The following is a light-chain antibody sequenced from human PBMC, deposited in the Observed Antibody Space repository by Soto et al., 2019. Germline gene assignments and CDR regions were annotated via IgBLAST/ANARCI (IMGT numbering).Light chain of an antibody. V-gene: IGKV3-20*01. J-gene: IGKJ2*01. CDR2: GAS. CDR1: QSVSSSY. CDR3: QQYGSSTTYT. Sequence: EIVLTQSPGTLSLSPGERATLSCRASQSVSSSYLAWYQQKPGQAPRLLIYGASSRATGIPDRFSGSGSGTDSTLTISRLEPEDFAVYYCQQYGSSTTYTFGQGTKLEIK.